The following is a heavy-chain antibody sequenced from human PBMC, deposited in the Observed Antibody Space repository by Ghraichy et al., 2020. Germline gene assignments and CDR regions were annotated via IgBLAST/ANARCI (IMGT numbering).Heavy chain of an antibody. CDR2: IYHLGTT. D-gene: IGHD2/OR15-2a*01. CDR1: GGSISSKDYS. V-gene: IGHV4-30-2*01. J-gene: IGHJ4*02. Sequence: SQTISLTCAVSGGSISSKDYSWAWIRQPPGKGLEWIGYIYHLGTTYYSPSLRSRVTMSIDTSKNQFSLSLTSVTAADMAVYFCARVYLAEALIDYWGQGTLVSVSS. CDR3: ARVYLAEALIDY.